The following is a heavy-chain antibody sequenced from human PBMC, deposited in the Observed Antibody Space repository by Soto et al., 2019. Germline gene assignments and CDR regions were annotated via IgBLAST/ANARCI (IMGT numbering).Heavy chain of an antibody. CDR2: INPNSGGT. Sequence: ASVKVSCNASGYTFTGYYMHWVRQAPGQGLEWMGWINPNSGGTNYAQKFQGRVTMTRDTSISTAYMELSRLRSDDTAVYYCARDPVGGSYQYFDYWGQGTLVTVSS. D-gene: IGHD1-26*01. CDR3: ARDPVGGSYQYFDY. CDR1: GYTFTGYY. J-gene: IGHJ4*02. V-gene: IGHV1-2*02.